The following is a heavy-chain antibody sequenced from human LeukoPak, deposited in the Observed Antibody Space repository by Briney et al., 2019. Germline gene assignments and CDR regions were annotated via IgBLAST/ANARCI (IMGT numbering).Heavy chain of an antibody. CDR1: GGSISSYY. CDR2: IYTSGST. D-gene: IGHD4/OR15-4a*01. V-gene: IGHV4-4*08. J-gene: IGHJ3*02. Sequence: SETLSLTCTVSGGSISSYYWSWIRQPPGKGVEWIGRIYTSGSTNYNPSLKSRVTISVDTSKNQFSLKLSSVTAADTAVYYCAREVLWLRAFDIWGQGTMVTVSS. CDR3: AREVLWLRAFDI.